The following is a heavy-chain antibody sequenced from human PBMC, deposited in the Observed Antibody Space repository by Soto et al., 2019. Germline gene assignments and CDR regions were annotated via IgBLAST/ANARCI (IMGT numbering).Heavy chain of an antibody. J-gene: IGHJ6*02. V-gene: IGHV3-23*01. CDR1: GFTFYSYA. CDR2: ISASDGST. Sequence: LRLSCAASGFTFYSYAMTWVRQTPGKGLEWVSTISASDGSTYFADSVKGRFTISRDNSKNTLYLQMNSLRAEDTAIYSCARVWERTVTTRKYFYAMDVWGQGTTVTVSS. CDR3: ARVWERTVTTRKYFYAMDV. D-gene: IGHD4-17*01.